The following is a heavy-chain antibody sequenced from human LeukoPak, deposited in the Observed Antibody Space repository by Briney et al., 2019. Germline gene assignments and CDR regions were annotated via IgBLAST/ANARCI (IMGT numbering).Heavy chain of an antibody. D-gene: IGHD6-13*01. CDR1: GGTFSRYA. V-gene: IGHV1-69*13. CDR2: ITPIFGTA. J-gene: IGHJ5*02. CDR3: ARTTYGIAAAGTDFGWFDP. Sequence: SVKVSCKAYGGTFSRYAISWVRQAPGQGPEWLGGITPIFGTANYAQKFQGRVTITADESTSTAYMELSSLRSEDTAVYYCARTTYGIAAAGTDFGWFDPWGQGTLVTVSS.